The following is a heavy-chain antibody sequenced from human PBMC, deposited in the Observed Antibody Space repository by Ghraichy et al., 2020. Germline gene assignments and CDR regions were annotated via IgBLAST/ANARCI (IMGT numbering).Heavy chain of an antibody. CDR2: ISAGSSYI. V-gene: IGHV3-21*01. Sequence: GGSLRLSCAASGFSFSTHSMNWVRQAPGKGLEWVSSISAGSSYIYYADSVKGRFTISRDNAKNSLFLQMNSLRAEDTAVYYCTRTPGTYWFFDLLGRGTLVTVSS. CDR3: TRTPGTYWFFDL. CDR1: GFSFSTHS. J-gene: IGHJ2*01. D-gene: IGHD1-26*01.